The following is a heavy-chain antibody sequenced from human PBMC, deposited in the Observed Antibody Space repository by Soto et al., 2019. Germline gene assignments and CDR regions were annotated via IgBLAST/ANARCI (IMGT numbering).Heavy chain of an antibody. J-gene: IGHJ6*02. CDR3: ARMYNSGFYRPEGDYFFYGMDV. Sequence: SETLSVTCTVPGDSISEYYWSWIRQPAGKGLEWIGRFYYSGNTKSNPSLKSRVTMSADTSKNQFSLSLRSVTAADSAIYYCARMYNSGFYRPEGDYFFYGMDVWGQGTTVTVSS. V-gene: IGHV4-4*07. D-gene: IGHD6-19*01. CDR1: GDSISEYY. CDR2: FYYSGNT.